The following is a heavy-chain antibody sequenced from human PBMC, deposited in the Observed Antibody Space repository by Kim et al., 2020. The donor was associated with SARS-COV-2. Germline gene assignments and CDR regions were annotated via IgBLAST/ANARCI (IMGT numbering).Heavy chain of an antibody. CDR2: ISHSGNT. Sequence: SETLSLTCAVYGGSFSGYYWSWIRQPPGKGLEWIGEISHSGNTNYNPSLKCRVTVSLDTSNNQFSLNLNSVTAADTAVYYCARESRSDDTGYYTFDSWGQGIRVTVSS. J-gene: IGHJ4*02. D-gene: IGHD3-9*01. V-gene: IGHV4-34*01. CDR1: GGSFSGYY. CDR3: ARESRSDDTGYYTFDS.